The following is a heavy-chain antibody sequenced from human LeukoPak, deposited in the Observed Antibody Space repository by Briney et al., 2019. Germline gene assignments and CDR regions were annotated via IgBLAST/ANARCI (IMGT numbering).Heavy chain of an antibody. J-gene: IGHJ4*02. CDR3: ARGDGGFDY. CDR1: GFMFSNFW. CDR2: TNNDGTTK. V-gene: IGHV3-74*03. D-gene: IGHD5-24*01. Sequence: EGSLRLSCAASGFMFSNFWMHWVRQAPGKGLEWVSFTNNDGTTKEYADSVKGRFTISRDNTRNTVDLQMNGLGAEDTAVYYCARGDGGFDYWGQGSLVTVSS.